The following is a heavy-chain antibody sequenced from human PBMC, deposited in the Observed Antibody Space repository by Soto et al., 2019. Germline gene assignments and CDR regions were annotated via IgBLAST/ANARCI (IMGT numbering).Heavy chain of an antibody. CDR1: GFTFSSYG. V-gene: IGHV3-30*18. D-gene: IGHD4-4*01. CDR2: ISYDGSNK. CDR3: AKDGAGYSNYYYYGMDV. Sequence: QVQLVESGGGVVQPGRSLRLSCAASGFTFSSYGMHWVRQAPGKGLEWVAVISYDGSNKYYADSVKGRFTISRDNSKNTLYLQMNSLRAEDTAVYYCAKDGAGYSNYYYYGMDVW. J-gene: IGHJ6*01.